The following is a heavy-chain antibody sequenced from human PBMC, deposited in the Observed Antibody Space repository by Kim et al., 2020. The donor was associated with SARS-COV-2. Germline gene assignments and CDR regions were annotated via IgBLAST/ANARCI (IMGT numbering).Heavy chain of an antibody. J-gene: IGHJ3*02. CDR1: GYTFTSYG. Sequence: ASVKVSCKASGYTFTSYGISWVRQAPGQGLEWMGWISAYNGNTNYAQKLQGRVTMTTDTSTSTAYMELRSLRSDDTAVYYCARDCNIRFLEWLLDSYDAFDIWGQGTMVTVSS. V-gene: IGHV1-18*01. CDR3: ARDCNIRFLEWLLDSYDAFDI. CDR2: ISAYNGNT. D-gene: IGHD3-3*01.